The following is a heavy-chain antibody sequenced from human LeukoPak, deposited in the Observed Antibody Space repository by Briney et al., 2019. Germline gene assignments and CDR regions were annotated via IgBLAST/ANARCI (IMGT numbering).Heavy chain of an antibody. V-gene: IGHV3-48*04. D-gene: IGHD3-10*01. CDR1: GFTFSSYS. J-gene: IGHJ6*04. CDR2: ISESGRTI. CDR3: APQPYYNTSGSTTPPVNV. Sequence: PGGSLRLSCAASGFTFSSYSMNWVRQAPGKGLEWISYISESGRTIYYADSVKGRFTISRDNAKNSLFLQMNSLRAEDTAVYYCAPQPYYNTSGSTTPPVNVWGKGTTVTISS.